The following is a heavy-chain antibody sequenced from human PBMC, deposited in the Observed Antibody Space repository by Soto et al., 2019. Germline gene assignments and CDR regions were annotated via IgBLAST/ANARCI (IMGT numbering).Heavy chain of an antibody. J-gene: IGHJ4*02. CDR2: VYYTGSV. CDR1: GGSIGKDY. V-gene: IGHV4-59*08. Sequence: SETLSLTCTVSGGSIGKDYWSWIRQPPGKGLECIAFVYYTGSVNYNPSLKSRGTMSVDTSKNQVSLKLRSVTAADTAVYYCARHGAGLDYAFRLFDEWGQGALVTVSS. CDR3: ARHGAGLDYAFRLFDE. D-gene: IGHD3-16*01.